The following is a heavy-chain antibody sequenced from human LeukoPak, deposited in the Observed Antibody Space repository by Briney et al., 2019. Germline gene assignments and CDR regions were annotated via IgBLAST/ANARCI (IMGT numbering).Heavy chain of an antibody. CDR3: ARGGDSSGYYYEGDYFDY. Sequence: SVKVSCKATGGTFISYAISWVRQAPGQGLEWMGGIIPIFGTANYAQKFQGRVTITTDESTSTAYMELSSLRSEDTAVYYCARGGDSSGYYYEGDYFDYWGQGTLVTVSS. D-gene: IGHD3-22*01. CDR1: GGTFISYA. CDR2: IIPIFGTA. V-gene: IGHV1-69*05. J-gene: IGHJ4*02.